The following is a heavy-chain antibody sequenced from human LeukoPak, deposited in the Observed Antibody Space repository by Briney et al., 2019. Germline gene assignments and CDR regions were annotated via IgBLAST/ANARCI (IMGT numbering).Heavy chain of an antibody. CDR3: ARAPRYWSSTSCYTGYLVY. J-gene: IGHJ4*02. Sequence: PGGSLRLSCIASGFTFSSYAMSWVRQAPGKGLEWVSAISGSGGSTYYADSVKGRFTISRDNSKNTLYLQMGSLRAEDMAVYYCARAPRYWSSTSCYTGYLVYWGQGTLVTVSS. D-gene: IGHD2-2*02. V-gene: IGHV3-23*01. CDR2: ISGSGGST. CDR1: GFTFSSYA.